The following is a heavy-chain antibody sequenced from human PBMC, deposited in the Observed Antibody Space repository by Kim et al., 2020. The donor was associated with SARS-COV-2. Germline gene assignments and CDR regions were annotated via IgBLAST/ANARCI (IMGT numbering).Heavy chain of an antibody. V-gene: IGHV3-23*01. CDR3: AKATDYDILTGYYGMDV. Sequence: VKGRFTISRDNSKNTLYLQMNSLRAEDTAVYYCAKATDYDILTGYYGMDVWGQGTTVTVSS. D-gene: IGHD3-9*01. J-gene: IGHJ6*02.